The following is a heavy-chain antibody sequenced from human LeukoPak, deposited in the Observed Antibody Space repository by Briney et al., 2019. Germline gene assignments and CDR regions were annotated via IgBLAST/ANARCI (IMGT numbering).Heavy chain of an antibody. CDR2: IIPIFGTA. D-gene: IGHD2-15*01. J-gene: IGHJ1*01. CDR3: ARDLPLYCSGGSCYSGIQH. V-gene: IGHV1-69*05. Sequence: ASVKVSCKASGGTFSSYAISWVRQAPGQGLEWMGRIIPIFGTANYAQKFQGRVTITTDESTSTAYMELSSLSSEDTAVYYCARDLPLYCSGGSCYSGIQHWGQGTMVTVSS. CDR1: GGTFSSYA.